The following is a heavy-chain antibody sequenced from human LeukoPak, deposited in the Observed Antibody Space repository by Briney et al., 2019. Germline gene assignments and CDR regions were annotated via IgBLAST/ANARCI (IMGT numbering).Heavy chain of an antibody. CDR2: MNPNSGNT. J-gene: IGHJ5*02. CDR3: ARGLSQNPGP. V-gene: IGHV1-8*02. CDR1: GYTFTSYG. Sequence: ASVKVSCKASGYTFTSYGISWVRQAPGQGLEWMGWMNPNSGNTGYAQKFQGRVTMTRNTSISTAYMELSSLRSEDTAVYYCARGLSQNPGPWGQGTLVTVSS. D-gene: IGHD1-14*01.